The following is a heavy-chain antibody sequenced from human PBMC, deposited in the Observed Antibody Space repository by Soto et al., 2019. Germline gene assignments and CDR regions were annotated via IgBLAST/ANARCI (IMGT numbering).Heavy chain of an antibody. J-gene: IGHJ5*02. Sequence: QVQLQQWGAGLLKPSETLSLTCAVYGGSFSGYYWSWIRQPPGKGLEWIGEFNHSGSTNYNPSLKSRVTISVDTSKNQFSLKLSSVTAADTAVYYCARNLHNIVVVPAAIKFGFDPWGQGTLVTVSS. CDR2: FNHSGST. CDR1: GGSFSGYY. CDR3: ARNLHNIVVVPAAIKFGFDP. D-gene: IGHD2-2*02. V-gene: IGHV4-34*01.